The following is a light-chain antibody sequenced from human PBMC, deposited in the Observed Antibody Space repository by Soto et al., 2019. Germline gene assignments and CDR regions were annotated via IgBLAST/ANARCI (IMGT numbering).Light chain of an antibody. Sequence: EIVLTQSPVTLSLSPGETATLSCRASQSVGTYLAWYQLKSGQAPRLLIYEASKRATGIPARFSGRGSGTDFTLPISSLEPEDFALYYCQQGSNWPPLTFGGGTKVEIK. CDR1: QSVGTY. V-gene: IGKV3-11*01. CDR2: EAS. J-gene: IGKJ4*02. CDR3: QQGSNWPPLT.